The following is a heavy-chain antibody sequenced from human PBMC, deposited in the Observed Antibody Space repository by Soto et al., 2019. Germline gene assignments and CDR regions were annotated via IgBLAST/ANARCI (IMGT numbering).Heavy chain of an antibody. Sequence: GASVKVSCKASGFTFTSSAMQWVRQARGQRLEWIGWIVVGSGNTNYAQKFQGRVTMTRNTSISTAYMELSSLRSEDTAVYYCAREHYGNSAWFDPWGQGTLVTVSS. CDR2: IVVGSGNT. D-gene: IGHD3-10*01. J-gene: IGHJ5*02. CDR3: AREHYGNSAWFDP. CDR1: GFTFTSSA. V-gene: IGHV1-58*02.